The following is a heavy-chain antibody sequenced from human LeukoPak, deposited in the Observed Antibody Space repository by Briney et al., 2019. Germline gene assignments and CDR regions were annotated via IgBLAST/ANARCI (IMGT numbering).Heavy chain of an antibody. D-gene: IGHD1-14*01. CDR2: ISSSGRV. V-gene: IGHV4-59*13. CDR3: AGYDHTNYLAY. CDR1: GGSIGNNY. Sequence: SETLSLTCTVSGGSIGNNYWNWIRQSPERGLEWIGYISSSGRVDYTPSLRSRVTMSMDTSRNHLSLNLRSVTAADTAIYYCAGYDHTNYLAYWGRGTLVTVSS. J-gene: IGHJ4*02.